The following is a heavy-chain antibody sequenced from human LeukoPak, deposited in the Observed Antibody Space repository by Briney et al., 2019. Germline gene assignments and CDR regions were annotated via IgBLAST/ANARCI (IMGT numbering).Heavy chain of an antibody. D-gene: IGHD1-1*01. V-gene: IGHV4-59*08. CDR2: IYYSGST. Sequence: PSETLSLTCTVSGGSISSYYWSWIRQPPGKGLGWIGYIYYSGSTNYNPSLASRVTISVDTSKNQFSLRLTSVTAADTAVYYCARRKIKEATRDEWFDPWGPGTLVTVSS. CDR3: ARRKIKEATRDEWFDP. CDR1: GGSISSYY. J-gene: IGHJ5*02.